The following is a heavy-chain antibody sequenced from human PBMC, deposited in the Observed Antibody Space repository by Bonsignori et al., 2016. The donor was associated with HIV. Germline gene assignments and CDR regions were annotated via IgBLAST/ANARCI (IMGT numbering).Heavy chain of an antibody. Sequence: WIRQPPGKGLEWIGEINHSGSTNYNPSLKSRVTISVDTSKNQFSLKLSSVTAADTAVYYCARGGPRRGYNAPDAFDIWGQGTMVTVSS. V-gene: IGHV4-34*01. CDR3: ARGGPRRGYNAPDAFDI. J-gene: IGHJ3*02. D-gene: IGHD5-24*01. CDR2: INHSGST.